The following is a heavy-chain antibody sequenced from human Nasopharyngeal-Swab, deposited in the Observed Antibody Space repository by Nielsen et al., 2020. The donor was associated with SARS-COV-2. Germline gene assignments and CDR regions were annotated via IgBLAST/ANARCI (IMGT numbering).Heavy chain of an antibody. J-gene: IGHJ6*02. CDR1: GFTFSSYS. V-gene: IGHV3-21*01. D-gene: IGHD1-1*01. CDR2: ISSSSNYI. CDR3: ARLGTESYHYYSLDV. Sequence: GESLKISCAASGFTFSSYSMYWVRQAPGKGPEWVSSISSSSNYIYYGDSVKGRFTISRDNTQKSLYLEMNSLRVEDTAVYYCARLGTESYHYYSLDVWGQGTTVTVSS.